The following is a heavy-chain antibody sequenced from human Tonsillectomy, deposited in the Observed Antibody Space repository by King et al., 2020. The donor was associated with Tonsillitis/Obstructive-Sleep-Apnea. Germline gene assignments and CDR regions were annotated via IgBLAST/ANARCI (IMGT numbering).Heavy chain of an antibody. CDR3: ARGGSSSSRYYYYYMDV. J-gene: IGHJ6*03. CDR1: GGTFSSYA. V-gene: IGHV1-69*01. Sequence: VQLEESGAEVKKPGSSVKVSCKASGGTFSSYAISWVRQAPGQGLEWMGGIIPIFGTANYAQKFQGRVTITADESTSTAYMELSSLRSEDTAVYYCARGGSSSSRYYYYYMDVWGKGTTVTVSS. D-gene: IGHD6-6*01. CDR2: IIPIFGTA.